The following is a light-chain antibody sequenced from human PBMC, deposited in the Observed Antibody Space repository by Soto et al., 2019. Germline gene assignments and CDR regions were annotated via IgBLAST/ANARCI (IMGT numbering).Light chain of an antibody. V-gene: IGKV3D-15*01. CDR1: QSVSSS. Sequence: EIVMTQSPATLSVSPGERATLSCRASQSVSSSLAWYQQKPGQAPRLLIYGAYTRATGIPARFSGSGSGTEFTLTISSLQSEDFAVYDCQQYNNWYTFGQGTKLEIK. J-gene: IGKJ2*01. CDR2: GAY. CDR3: QQYNNWYT.